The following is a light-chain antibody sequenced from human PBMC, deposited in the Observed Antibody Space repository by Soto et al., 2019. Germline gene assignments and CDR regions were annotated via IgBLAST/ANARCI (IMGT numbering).Light chain of an antibody. V-gene: IGKV1-12*01. Sequence: HMTQSPSSVSASVGDRVTITCRASQDISSWLAWYQQKPGKAPKLLISAASSLQSGVPSRFSGSGSGTDFTLTISSLQPEDFPTYYCQHDNSFPRTFGQGTKVEIK. CDR1: QDISSW. CDR2: AAS. J-gene: IGKJ1*01. CDR3: QHDNSFPRT.